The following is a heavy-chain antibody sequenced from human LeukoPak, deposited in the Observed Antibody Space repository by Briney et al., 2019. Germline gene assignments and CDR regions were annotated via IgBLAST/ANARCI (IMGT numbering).Heavy chain of an antibody. V-gene: IGHV4-34*01. CDR2: IYYSGST. Sequence: KPSETLSLTCAVYGGSFSGYYWSWIRQPPGKGLEWIGSIYYSGSTYYNPSLKSRVTISVDTSKNQFSLKLSSVTAADTAVYYCARLAPTAPFDYWGQGTLVTVSS. D-gene: IGHD4-11*01. CDR3: ARLAPTAPFDY. CDR1: GGSFSGYY. J-gene: IGHJ4*02.